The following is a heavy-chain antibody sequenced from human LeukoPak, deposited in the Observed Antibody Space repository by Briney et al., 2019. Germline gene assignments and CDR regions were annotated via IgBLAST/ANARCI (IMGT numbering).Heavy chain of an antibody. CDR2: IYHSGST. Sequence: SETLSLTCAVSGGSISSSNWWSWVRQPPGKGLEWIGEIYHSGSTNYNPSLKSRVTISVDKSKNQFSLKLSSVTAADTAVYYCARGGDYDFRWFDPWGQGTLVTVSS. V-gene: IGHV4-4*02. CDR3: ARGGDYDFRWFDP. CDR1: GGSISSSNW. J-gene: IGHJ5*02. D-gene: IGHD3-3*01.